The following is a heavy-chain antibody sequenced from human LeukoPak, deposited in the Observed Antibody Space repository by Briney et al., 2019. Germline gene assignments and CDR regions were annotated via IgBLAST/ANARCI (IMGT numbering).Heavy chain of an antibody. CDR3: AKGDYDSSGYYYFDY. J-gene: IGHJ4*02. Sequence: GGSLRLSCAASGFTFSSYAMSWVRQAPGKGLECVSAISGSGGSTYYPDSLKGRFTISRDNSKNTLYLQMNSLRAEDTAVYYCAKGDYDSSGYYYFDYWGQGTLVTVSS. V-gene: IGHV3-23*01. D-gene: IGHD3-22*01. CDR1: GFTFSSYA. CDR2: ISGSGGST.